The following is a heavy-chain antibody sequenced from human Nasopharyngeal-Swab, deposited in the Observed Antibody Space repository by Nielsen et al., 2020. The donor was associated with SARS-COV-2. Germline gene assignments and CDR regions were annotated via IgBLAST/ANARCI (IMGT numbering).Heavy chain of an antibody. CDR3: ARGKSDIVVVPAAHRGWFDP. V-gene: IGHV1-69*01. CDR2: IIPIFGTA. D-gene: IGHD2-2*01. Sequence: GRQAPGQGGEWLGGIIPIFGTANYAQKFQGRVTITADESTSTAYMELSSLRSEDTAVYYCARGKSDIVVVPAAHRGWFDPWGQGTLVTVSS. J-gene: IGHJ5*02.